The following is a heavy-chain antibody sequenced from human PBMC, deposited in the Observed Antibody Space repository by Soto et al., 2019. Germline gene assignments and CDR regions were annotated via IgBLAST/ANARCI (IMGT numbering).Heavy chain of an antibody. CDR3: ARVDSSSFYYYYYGMDV. CDR2: ISAYNGNT. D-gene: IGHD6-6*01. V-gene: IGHV1-18*04. J-gene: IGHJ6*02. Sequence: QVQLVQSGAEVKKPGASVKVSCKASGYTFTSYGISWVRQAPGQGLEWMGCISAYNGNTNYAQKLQGRVTMTTDTATSTAYMELRSLRSDDTAVYYCARVDSSSFYYYYYGMDVFGHGTTVTVS. CDR1: GYTFTSYG.